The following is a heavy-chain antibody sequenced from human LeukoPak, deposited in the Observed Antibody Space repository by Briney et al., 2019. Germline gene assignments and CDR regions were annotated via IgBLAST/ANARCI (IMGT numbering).Heavy chain of an antibody. J-gene: IGHJ6*02. CDR3: ARGNWNYEAYYYYGMDV. V-gene: IGHV4-61*01. CDR1: GGSVSSGSYY. Sequence: SETLSLTCTVSGGSVSSGSYYRSWIRQPPGKGLEWIGYIYYSGSTNYNPSLKSRVTISVDTSKNQFSLKLSSVTAADTAVYYCARGNWNYEAYYYYGMDVWGQGTTVTVSS. D-gene: IGHD1-7*01. CDR2: IYYSGST.